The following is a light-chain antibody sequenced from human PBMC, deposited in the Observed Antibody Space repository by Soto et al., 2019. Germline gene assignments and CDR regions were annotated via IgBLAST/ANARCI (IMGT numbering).Light chain of an antibody. Sequence: SALTQPASVSGSPGQSITISCTGTGSDVGNYVFVSWYQQYPGKAPKLIIFEVSNRPSGVSDRFSGSKSGSTASLSISGLQSEDEADYYCVSYTSTSTLVFGTGTKVTVL. CDR1: GSDVGNYVF. CDR3: VSYTSTSTLV. CDR2: EVS. J-gene: IGLJ1*01. V-gene: IGLV2-14*01.